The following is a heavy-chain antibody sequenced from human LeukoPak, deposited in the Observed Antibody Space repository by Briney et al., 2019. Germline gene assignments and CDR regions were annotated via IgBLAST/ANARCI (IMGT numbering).Heavy chain of an antibody. V-gene: IGHV4-34*01. Sequence: SETLSLTCDVYGGSLSGYYWSWIRQSPEKGLQWIGEIGHSGTTNFNPSLKSRVSMSVDTSKNQFSLKLTSVTAADTAVYYCARGGEGFDYWGQGTLVTVSS. J-gene: IGHJ4*02. CDR2: IGHSGTT. CDR1: GGSLSGYY. CDR3: ARGGEGFDY. D-gene: IGHD3-10*01.